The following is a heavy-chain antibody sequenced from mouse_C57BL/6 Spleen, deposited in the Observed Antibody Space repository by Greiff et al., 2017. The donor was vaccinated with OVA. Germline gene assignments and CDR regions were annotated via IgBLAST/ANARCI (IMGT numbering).Heavy chain of an antibody. CDR2: IDPANGNT. CDR3: ARGEYYGSSPWFAY. CDR1: GFNIKNTY. D-gene: IGHD1-1*01. J-gene: IGHJ3*01. Sequence: EVQLVESVAELVRPGASVKLSCTASGFNIKNTYMHWVKQRPEQGLEWIGRIDPANGNTKYAPKFQGKATITADTSSNTAYLQLSSLTSEDTAIYYCARGEYYGSSPWFAYWGQGTLVTVSA. V-gene: IGHV14-3*01.